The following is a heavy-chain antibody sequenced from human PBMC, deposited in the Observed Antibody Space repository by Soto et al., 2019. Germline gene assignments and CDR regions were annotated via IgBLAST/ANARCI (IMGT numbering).Heavy chain of an antibody. D-gene: IGHD3-16*01. Sequence: PSETLSLTCAVFGESFSGYHWTWIRQSTGKGLEWIGEINLSGNNNYNPSLKNRVTISIDTPKKQFSLKLTSVTAADTAIYYCARVLVTYGGIMVQYNWFDTWGQGNLVTVSS. CDR2: INLSGNN. CDR3: ARVLVTYGGIMVQYNWFDT. CDR1: GESFSGYH. J-gene: IGHJ5*02. V-gene: IGHV4-34*01.